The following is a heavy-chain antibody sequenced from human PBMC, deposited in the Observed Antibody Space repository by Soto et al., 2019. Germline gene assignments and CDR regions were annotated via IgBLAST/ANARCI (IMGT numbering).Heavy chain of an antibody. Sequence: GGSLGLSYASSGFTLSNAWMSWVRQAPGKGLEWVGRIKSKTDGGTTDYAAPVKGRFTISRDDSKNTLYLQMNGLKTEDTFVYYCYEQLVVGYWGQGTLVTVSS. CDR2: IKSKTDGGTT. CDR3: YEQLVVGY. J-gene: IGHJ4*02. V-gene: IGHV3-15*01. D-gene: IGHD6-6*01. CDR1: GFTLSNAW.